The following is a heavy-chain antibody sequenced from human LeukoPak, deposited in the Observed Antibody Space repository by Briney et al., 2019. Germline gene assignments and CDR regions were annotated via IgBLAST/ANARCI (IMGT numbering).Heavy chain of an antibody. V-gene: IGHV4-34*01. CDR3: ARGQQQLGYYYYGMDV. J-gene: IGHJ6*02. Sequence: PSETLSLTCAVYGGSFSGYYWSWIRQPPGKGLEWIWEINHSGSTNYNPSLKSRVTISVDTSKNQFSLKLSSVTAADTAVYYCARGQQQLGYYYYGMDVWGQGTTVTVSS. CDR1: GGSFSGYY. D-gene: IGHD6-13*01. CDR2: INHSGST.